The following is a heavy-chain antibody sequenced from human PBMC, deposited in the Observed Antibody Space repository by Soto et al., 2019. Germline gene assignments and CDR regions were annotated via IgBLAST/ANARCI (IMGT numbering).Heavy chain of an antibody. CDR1: GFTFSSYS. D-gene: IGHD6-13*01. Sequence: PGGSLRLSCAASGFTFSSYSMNWVRQAPGKGLEWVSYISSSSSTIYYADSVKGRFTISRDNAKNSLYLQMNSLRAEDTAVYYCARVGRTYSSSWSYYFDYWGQGTLVTVSS. CDR2: ISSSSSTI. CDR3: ARVGRTYSSSWSYYFDY. V-gene: IGHV3-48*01. J-gene: IGHJ4*02.